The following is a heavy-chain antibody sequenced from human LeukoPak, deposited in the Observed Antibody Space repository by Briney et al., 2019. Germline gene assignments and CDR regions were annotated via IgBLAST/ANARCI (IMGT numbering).Heavy chain of an antibody. Sequence: ASVKVSCKASGYTFTSNSMHWVRQAPGQGFEWMGIINPSGGSTSYAQKFQGRVTMTRDTSTSTVYMVVSSLRSEDTAVYYCARVAGSGYDSLGYYYDYWGQGTLVTVSS. J-gene: IGHJ4*02. D-gene: IGHD5-12*01. CDR1: GYTFTSNS. CDR3: ARVAGSGYDSLGYYYDY. V-gene: IGHV1-46*01. CDR2: INPSGGST.